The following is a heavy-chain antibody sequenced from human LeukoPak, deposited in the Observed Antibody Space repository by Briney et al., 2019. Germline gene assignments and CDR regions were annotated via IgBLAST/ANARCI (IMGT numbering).Heavy chain of an antibody. CDR1: GYTFTSYG. J-gene: IGHJ6*02. CDR2: ISAYNGNT. D-gene: IGHD3-3*01. Sequence: ASVKVSCKASGYTFTSYGISWVRQAPGQGLEWMGWISAYNGNTNYAQKLQGRVTMTTDTSTSTAYMELRSLRSDDTAVYYCARGPRNDFWSGYPYYYYYGTDVWGQGTTVTVSS. V-gene: IGHV1-18*01. CDR3: ARGPRNDFWSGYPYYYYYGTDV.